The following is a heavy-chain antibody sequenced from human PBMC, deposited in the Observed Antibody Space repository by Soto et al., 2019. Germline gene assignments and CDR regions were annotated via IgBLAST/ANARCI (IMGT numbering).Heavy chain of an antibody. CDR2: IHHSGAI. Sequence: SETLSLTCTVSGGSINGDYYHWTWIRQSPGKGLEWIVYIHHSGAILYNPSFKGRLAISVDTSKNQFSLHLSSVTDTDTAVYFCAREDDGGDSLDVWGQGTTVTVSS. D-gene: IGHD2-21*02. J-gene: IGHJ6*02. V-gene: IGHV4-30-4*08. CDR1: GGSINGDYYH. CDR3: AREDDGGDSLDV.